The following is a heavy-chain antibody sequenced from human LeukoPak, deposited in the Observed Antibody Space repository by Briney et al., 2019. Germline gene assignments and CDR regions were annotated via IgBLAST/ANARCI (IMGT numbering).Heavy chain of an antibody. CDR2: IYHSGST. V-gene: IGHV4-30-2*01. CDR1: GGSISSGGYS. CDR3: ARSYYHFWSGYYXNWFAP. D-gene: IGHD3-3*01. J-gene: IGHJ5*02. Sequence: PSQTLSLTCAVSGGSISSGGYSWSWIRQPPGKGLEWIGYIYHSGSTYDNPSLKSRVTISVDRSKNQFSPKLSSGNAADTDVYYCARSYYHFWSGYYXNWFAPWGQGTLVTVSP.